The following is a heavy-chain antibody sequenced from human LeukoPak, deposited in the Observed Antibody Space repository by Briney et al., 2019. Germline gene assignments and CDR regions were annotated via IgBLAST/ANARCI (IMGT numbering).Heavy chain of an antibody. Sequence: GGSLRLSCAASGFTFSSYWMHWVRQAPGKGLVWVSRINSDGSSTSYADSVKGRFTISRDNAKNTLYLQMNSLRAEDTAVYYCARDRYYDFWSGYYSYYYYGMDVWGQGTTVTVSS. V-gene: IGHV3-74*01. J-gene: IGHJ6*02. CDR1: GFTFSSYW. CDR3: ARDRYYDFWSGYYSYYYYGMDV. CDR2: INSDGSST. D-gene: IGHD3-3*01.